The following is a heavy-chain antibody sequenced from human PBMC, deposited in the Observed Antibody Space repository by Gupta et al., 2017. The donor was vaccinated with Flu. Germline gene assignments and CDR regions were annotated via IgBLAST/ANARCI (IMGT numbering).Heavy chain of an antibody. CDR2: MFDSGVT. CDR3: ARAPHCGSNCYAGGHNFAY. Sequence: QVHLQESGPGLVQPSETLSLTCAFSGYFIGGGYYWGCILQPRGKGLEVIGSMFDSGVTSYKPSLKSRVTISPETSKNQFSLKLTSVTAADPAVYYCARAPHCGSNCYAGGHNFAYWGQGILVTVSS. J-gene: IGHJ4*02. D-gene: IGHD2-21*02. CDR1: GYFIGGGYY. V-gene: IGHV4-38-2*01.